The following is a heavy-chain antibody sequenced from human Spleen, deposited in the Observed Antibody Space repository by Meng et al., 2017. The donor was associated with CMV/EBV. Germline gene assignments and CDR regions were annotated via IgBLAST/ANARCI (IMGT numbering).Heavy chain of an antibody. CDR3: ARDPYGGYIDY. CDR2: IGYDGSNK. Sequence: GESLKISCAASGFAFNNFGIHWVRQAPGKGLEWVAFIGYDGSNKYHADSVKGRFTISRDNSKNTLFLQMNSLRAEDTAVYYCARDPYGGYIDYWGQGTLVTVSS. CDR1: GFAFNNFG. V-gene: IGHV3-30*02. J-gene: IGHJ4*02. D-gene: IGHD6-25*01.